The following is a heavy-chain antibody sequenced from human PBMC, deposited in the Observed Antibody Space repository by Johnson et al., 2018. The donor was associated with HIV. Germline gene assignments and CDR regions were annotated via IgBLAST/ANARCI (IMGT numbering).Heavy chain of an antibody. Sequence: EVQLVESGGGVVRPGGSLRFSCAASGFTFDDYGMSWVRQAPGKGLEWVSGINWNGGSTGYADSVRGRFTVSRDSAKNSLYLQMNSLRAEDTALYYCARDRSLTGYIINDAFDIWGQGTMVTVSS. CDR1: GFTFDDYG. CDR3: ARDRSLTGYIINDAFDI. V-gene: IGHV3-20*04. CDR2: INWNGGST. D-gene: IGHD3-9*01. J-gene: IGHJ3*02.